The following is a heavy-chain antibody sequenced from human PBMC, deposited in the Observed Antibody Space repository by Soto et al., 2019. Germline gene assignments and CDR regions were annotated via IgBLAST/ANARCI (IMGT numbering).Heavy chain of an antibody. V-gene: IGHV4-59*01. CDR3: ARGNSGWYGEGYFDY. Sequence: SETLSLTCTVSGGSISSYYWSWIRQPPGKGLEWIGYIYYSGSTNYNPSLKSRVTISVDTSKNQFSLKLSSVTAADTAVYYCARGNSGWYGEGYFDYWGQGTLVTVSS. CDR2: IYYSGST. CDR1: GGSISSYY. J-gene: IGHJ4*02. D-gene: IGHD6-19*01.